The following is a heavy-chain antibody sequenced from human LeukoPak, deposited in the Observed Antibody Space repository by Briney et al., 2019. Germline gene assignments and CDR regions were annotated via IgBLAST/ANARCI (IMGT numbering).Heavy chain of an antibody. CDR2: ISSSGST. CDR3: AREGRIVGGTSAFDI. D-gene: IGHD1-26*01. J-gene: IGHJ3*02. CDR1: GFTFSSNE. V-gene: IGHV3-48*03. Sequence: PGGSLRLSCAASGFTFSSNEMDWVRQAPGKGLEWVSYISSSGSTKYGDSVKGRFTISRDNAKNSLYLQMNSLRAEDTAVYYCAREGRIVGGTSAFDIWGQGTMVTVSS.